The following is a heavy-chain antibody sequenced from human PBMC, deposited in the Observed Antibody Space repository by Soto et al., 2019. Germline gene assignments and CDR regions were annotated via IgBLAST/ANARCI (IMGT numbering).Heavy chain of an antibody. D-gene: IGHD6-13*01. V-gene: IGHV1-18*01. Sequence: QVKLVQSGAEVKKPGASVKVSCKASGYTFSGYGISWVRQAPGQGLEWMGWISADNANTNYAQNLQGRVTMTTHTSTNTAYIELRSLRSDDTAVYYCARDRSTSRSDRLSFNYWGQGTLVTVSS. CDR2: ISADNANT. CDR1: GYTFSGYG. CDR3: ARDRSTSRSDRLSFNY. J-gene: IGHJ4*02.